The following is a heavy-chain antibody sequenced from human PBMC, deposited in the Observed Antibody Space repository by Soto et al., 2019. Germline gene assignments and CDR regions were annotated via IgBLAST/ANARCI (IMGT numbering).Heavy chain of an antibody. V-gene: IGHV1-69*12. CDR1: GGTFSSYA. J-gene: IGHJ4*02. CDR2: IIPIFGTA. Sequence: QVQLVQSGAEVKKPGSSVKVSCKASGGTFSSYAISWVRQAPGQGLEWMGGIIPIFGTANYAQKFQGRVTITADESTSTAYMERSSLRSEDTAVYYCARWGHGSGRTYFDYWGQGTLVTVSS. CDR3: ARWGHGSGRTYFDY. D-gene: IGHD3-10*01.